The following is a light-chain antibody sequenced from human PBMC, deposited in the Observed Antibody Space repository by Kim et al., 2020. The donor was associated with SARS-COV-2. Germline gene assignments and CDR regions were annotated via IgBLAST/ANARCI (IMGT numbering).Light chain of an antibody. Sequence: LSPEGTAILSCRAKQSISSIVVWTQHSPGEPPMLLNYGASTGATSIPDRFSGSASATDFTLTINRLEPEDVAVYYCHQYAGAPWTFGQGTKVEIK. CDR2: GAS. V-gene: IGKV3-20*01. J-gene: IGKJ1*01. CDR3: HQYAGAPWT. CDR1: QSISSIV.